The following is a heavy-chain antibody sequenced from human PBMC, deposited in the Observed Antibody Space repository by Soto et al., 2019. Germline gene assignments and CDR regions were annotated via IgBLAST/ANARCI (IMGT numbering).Heavy chain of an antibody. CDR3: ARGASSSWYLGCGNWFDP. CDR2: ISAYNGNT. V-gene: IGHV1-18*04. CDR1: GYTFTSYG. Sequence: ASVKVSCKASGYTFTSYGISWVRQAPGQGLEWMGWISAYNGNTNYAQKLQGRVTMTTDTSTSTAYMELRSLRSDNTAVYYCARGASSSWYLGCGNWFDPWGQGTLVTVSS. J-gene: IGHJ5*02. D-gene: IGHD6-13*01.